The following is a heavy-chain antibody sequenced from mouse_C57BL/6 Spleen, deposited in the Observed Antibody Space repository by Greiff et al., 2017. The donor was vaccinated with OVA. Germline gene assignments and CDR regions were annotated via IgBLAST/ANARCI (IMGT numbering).Heavy chain of an antibody. Sequence: EVQRVESGPGLVKPSQSLSLTCSVTGYSITSGYYWNWIRQFPGNKLEWMGYISYDGSNNYNPSLKNRISITRDTSKNQFFLKLNSVTTEDTATYYCARDLDYYGSSYGRSMDYWGQGTSVTVSS. D-gene: IGHD1-1*01. CDR2: ISYDGSN. CDR3: ARDLDYYGSSYGRSMDY. V-gene: IGHV3-6*01. J-gene: IGHJ4*01. CDR1: GYSITSGYY.